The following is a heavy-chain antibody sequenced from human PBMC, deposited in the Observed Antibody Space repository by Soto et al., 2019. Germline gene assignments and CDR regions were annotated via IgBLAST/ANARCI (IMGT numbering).Heavy chain of an antibody. V-gene: IGHV3-15*01. CDR2: IKSETDGGTA. J-gene: IGHJ4*02. Sequence: EVQLVESGGGLVKPGGSLRLSCAVSGITFSNAWMTWIRQAPGKGLEWVGQIKSETDGGTADYAAPVQGRFTISRDDSKPTLYLQMNSLDTEDTARYYCAIPRGRGANTFDFWGQGTLGTVSS. CDR3: AIPRGRGANTFDF. CDR1: GITFSNAW. D-gene: IGHD3-10*01.